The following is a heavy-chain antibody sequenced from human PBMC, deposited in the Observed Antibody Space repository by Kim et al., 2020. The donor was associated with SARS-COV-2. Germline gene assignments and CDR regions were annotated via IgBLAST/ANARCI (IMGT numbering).Heavy chain of an antibody. D-gene: IGHD2-2*01. V-gene: IGHV1-2*02. J-gene: IGHJ3*02. Sequence: KFQGRVTMNRDTSISTAYMELSRLRSDDTAVYYCARVYCSSTSCSDAFDIWGQGTMVTVSS. CDR3: ARVYCSSTSCSDAFDI.